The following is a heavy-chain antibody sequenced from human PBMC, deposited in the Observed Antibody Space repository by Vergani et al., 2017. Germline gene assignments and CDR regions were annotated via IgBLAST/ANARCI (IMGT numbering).Heavy chain of an antibody. CDR2: IYYSGST. D-gene: IGHD5-24*01. Sequence: QVQLQESGPGLVKPSETLSLTCTVSGGSISSYYWSWIRQPPGKGLEWIGYIYYSGSTYYNPSLKSRVTISVDTSKNQFSLKLSSVTAADTAVYYCARVDGYASGTGVLDYWGQGTLVTVSS. V-gene: IGHV4-59*12. J-gene: IGHJ4*02. CDR3: ARVDGYASGTGVLDY. CDR1: GGSISSYY.